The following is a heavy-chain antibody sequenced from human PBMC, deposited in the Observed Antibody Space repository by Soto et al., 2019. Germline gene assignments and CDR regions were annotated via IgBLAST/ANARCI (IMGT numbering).Heavy chain of an antibody. J-gene: IGHJ4*02. CDR2: IKRKSNGETT. CDR1: GFTFSNAW. CDR3: ATDNYYDSSGFYPYSFDN. D-gene: IGHD3-22*01. V-gene: IGHV3-15*01. Sequence: KPGGSLRLSCAASGFTFSNAWMSWVRQAPGKGLEWVGRIKRKSNGETTDYAAPVKGRFTISRDDSKNTLYLQMKGLKAEDTAVYYCATDNYYDSSGFYPYSFDNWGQGTRVTVSS.